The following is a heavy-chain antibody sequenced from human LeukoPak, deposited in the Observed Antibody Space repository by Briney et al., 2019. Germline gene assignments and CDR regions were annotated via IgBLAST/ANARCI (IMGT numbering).Heavy chain of an antibody. CDR1: GFTFSDYS. Sequence: PGGSLRLSCAASGFTFSDYSMNWVRQAPGRGLEWLLYINGNSRTTYYADSVKGRFTISRDNARNSLYLQMNRLRAEDTAMYYCAKDLSGYDRGDFDYWGQGTLVTVSS. J-gene: IGHJ4*02. CDR2: INGNSRTT. CDR3: AKDLSGYDRGDFDY. V-gene: IGHV3-48*04. D-gene: IGHD5-12*01.